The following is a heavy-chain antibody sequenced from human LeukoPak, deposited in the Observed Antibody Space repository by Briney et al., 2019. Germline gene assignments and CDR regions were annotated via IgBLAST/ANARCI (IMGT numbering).Heavy chain of an antibody. J-gene: IGHJ3*02. Sequence: SVKVSCKASGGTFSNYAISWVRQAPGQGLEWMGGIIPVFGTTNYAEKFQGRVTITTDESTSTDYMELSSLRSEDTAVYYCARDSGCTSCSYPFAFDIWGQGTMVTVSS. D-gene: IGHD2-2*01. CDR1: GGTFSNYA. CDR3: ARDSGCTSCSYPFAFDI. V-gene: IGHV1-69*05. CDR2: IIPVFGTT.